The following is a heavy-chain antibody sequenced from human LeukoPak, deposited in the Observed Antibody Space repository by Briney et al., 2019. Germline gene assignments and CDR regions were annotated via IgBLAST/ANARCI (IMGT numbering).Heavy chain of an antibody. D-gene: IGHD6-13*01. Sequence: GGSLRLSCAASGFTFSSYAMHWVRQAPGKGLGWVAVISYDGSNKYYADSVKGRSTISRDNSKNALYLQMNSLRAEDTAVYYCARDYSSGWYGGYWGQGTLVTVSS. J-gene: IGHJ4*02. CDR2: ISYDGSNK. CDR1: GFTFSSYA. V-gene: IGHV3-30*04. CDR3: ARDYSSGWYGGY.